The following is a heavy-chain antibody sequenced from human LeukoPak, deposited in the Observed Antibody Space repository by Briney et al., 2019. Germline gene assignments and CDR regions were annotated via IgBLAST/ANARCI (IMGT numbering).Heavy chain of an antibody. CDR1: GFTFSGSA. CDR3: TSHLPGWEGEDY. CDR2: IRSKANSYAT. J-gene: IGHJ4*02. Sequence: GGSLKLSCAASGFTFSGSAMHWVRQASGKGLEWVGRIRSKANSYATAYAASVKGRFTISRDDSKNTAYLQMNSLKTEDTAVYYRTSHLPGWEGEDYWGQGTLVTVSS. V-gene: IGHV3-73*01. D-gene: IGHD1-26*01.